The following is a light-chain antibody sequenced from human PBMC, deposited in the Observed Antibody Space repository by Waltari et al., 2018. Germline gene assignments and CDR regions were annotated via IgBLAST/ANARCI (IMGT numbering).Light chain of an antibody. V-gene: IGLV3-1*01. CDR3: QSYDSSLSGYV. CDR1: KLGDKY. J-gene: IGLJ1*01. Sequence: SYDLIQPPSVSVSPGQTATITCFGDKLGDKYTSWYQQKPGQSPVLVIYGNSNRPSGVPDRFSGSKSGTSASLAITGLQAEDEADYYCQSYDSSLSGYVFGTGTKVTVL. CDR2: GNS.